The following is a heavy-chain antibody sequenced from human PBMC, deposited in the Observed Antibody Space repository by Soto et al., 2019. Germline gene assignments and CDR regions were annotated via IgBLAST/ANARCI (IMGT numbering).Heavy chain of an antibody. V-gene: IGHV3-33*01. D-gene: IGHD3-3*01. J-gene: IGHJ4*02. Sequence: QVQLVESGGGVVQPGRSLRLSCAASGFTFSNYAMYWVRQAPGKGLEWVAVIWNDGINKYYGDYVRGRFSISRDNSKNILYLKMSRLRAEDTAVYYCARGFDFWSARDFWGQGTLVTVSS. CDR1: GFTFSNYA. CDR3: ARGFDFWSARDF. CDR2: IWNDGINK.